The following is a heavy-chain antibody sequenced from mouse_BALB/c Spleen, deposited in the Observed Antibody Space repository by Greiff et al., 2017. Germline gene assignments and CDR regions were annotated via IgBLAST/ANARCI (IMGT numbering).Heavy chain of an antibody. CDR2: IRSKSNNYAT. CDR1: GFTFNTYA. V-gene: IGHV10-3*03. J-gene: IGHJ4*01. CDR3: VREGGNGYAMDY. Sequence: EVKLMESGGGLVQPKGSLKLSCAASGFTFNTYAMHWICQAPGKGLEWVARIRSKSNNYATYYADSVKDRFTISRDDSQSMLYLQMNNLKTEDTAMYYCVREGGNGYAMDYWGQGTSVTVSS. D-gene: IGHD2-1*01.